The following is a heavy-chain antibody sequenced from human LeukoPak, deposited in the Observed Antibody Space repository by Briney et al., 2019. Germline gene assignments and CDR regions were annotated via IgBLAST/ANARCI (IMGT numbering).Heavy chain of an antibody. Sequence: SVKVSCKASGGTLSSYAISWVRQAPGQGLEWMGGIIPIFGTANYAQKFQGRVTITADESTSTAYMELSSLRSEDTAVYYCARSPQAYCGGDCYYYYYMDVWGKGTTVTVSS. D-gene: IGHD2-21*01. CDR2: IIPIFGTA. CDR3: ARSPQAYCGGDCYYYYYMDV. V-gene: IGHV1-69*13. J-gene: IGHJ6*03. CDR1: GGTLSSYA.